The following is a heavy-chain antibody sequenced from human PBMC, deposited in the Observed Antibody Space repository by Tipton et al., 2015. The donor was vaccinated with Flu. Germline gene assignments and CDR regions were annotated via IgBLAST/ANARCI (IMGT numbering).Heavy chain of an antibody. Sequence: SLTCAVSGYSISSGYYWGWIRQPPGKGLEWIGSIYHSGSTYYNPSLKSRVTISVDTSKNQFSLKLSSVTAADTAVYYCARHGYYDILTGYYSWFDPWGQGTLVTVSS. V-gene: IGHV4-38-2*01. J-gene: IGHJ5*02. CDR2: IYHSGST. D-gene: IGHD3-9*01. CDR3: ARHGYYDILTGYYSWFDP. CDR1: GYSISSGYY.